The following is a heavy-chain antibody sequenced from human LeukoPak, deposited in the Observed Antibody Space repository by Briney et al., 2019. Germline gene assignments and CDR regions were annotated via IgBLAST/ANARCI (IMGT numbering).Heavy chain of an antibody. D-gene: IGHD5-18*01. V-gene: IGHV3-30-3*01. CDR2: ISYDGSNK. Sequence: GGSLRLSCAASGFTFSSYAMHWVRQAPGKGLEWVAVISYDGSNKYYADSVKGRFTISRDNSKNTLYLQMNSLRAEDTAVYYCASCRPETYGYGPFDYWGQGTLVTVSS. CDR1: GFTFSSYA. CDR3: ASCRPETYGYGPFDY. J-gene: IGHJ4*02.